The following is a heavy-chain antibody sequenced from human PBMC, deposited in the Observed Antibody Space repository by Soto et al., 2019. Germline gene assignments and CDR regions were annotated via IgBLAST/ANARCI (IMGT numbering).Heavy chain of an antibody. V-gene: IGHV1-18*04. D-gene: IGHD4-4*01. J-gene: IGHJ6*02. CDR2: ISAYNGNT. Sequence: ASVKVSCKASGYTFTSYGISWVRQAPGQGLEWMGWISAYNGNTNYAQKLQGRVTMTTDTSTSTAYMELRSLRSDDTAVYYCARPMTRVTTGHNYYGMDVWGQGTTVTVSS. CDR1: GYTFTSYG. CDR3: ARPMTRVTTGHNYYGMDV.